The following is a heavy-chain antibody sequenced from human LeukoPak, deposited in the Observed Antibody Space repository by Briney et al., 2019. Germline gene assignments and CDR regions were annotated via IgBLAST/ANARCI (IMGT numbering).Heavy chain of an antibody. J-gene: IGHJ4*02. CDR1: GYTFTGYY. CDR2: INPNSGGT. CDR3: ARSGRGTYYYFDL. D-gene: IGHD5-12*01. Sequence: ASVKVSCKASGYTFTGYYMHWVRQAPGQGLEWMGWINPNSGGTNYAQKFLGRVTMTADTSTSTAYMELRSLTSDDTAMYYCARSGRGTYYYFDLWGQGTLVTVSS. V-gene: IGHV1-2*02.